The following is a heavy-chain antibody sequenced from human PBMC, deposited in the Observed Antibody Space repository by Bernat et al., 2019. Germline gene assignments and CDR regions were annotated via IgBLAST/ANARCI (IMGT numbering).Heavy chain of an antibody. D-gene: IGHD1-26*01. CDR2: ISGSGGST. Sequence: EVQLLESGGGLVQPGGSLRLSCAASGFTFSSYAMSWVRQAPGKGLEWVSAISGSGGSTYYADSVKGRFTISRDNSKNTLYLQMNSLRAEDTAVYYCAKGVGATRGDKYNWFDPWGKGTLVTVSS. CDR1: GFTFSSYA. V-gene: IGHV3-23*01. J-gene: IGHJ5*02. CDR3: AKGVGATRGDKYNWFDP.